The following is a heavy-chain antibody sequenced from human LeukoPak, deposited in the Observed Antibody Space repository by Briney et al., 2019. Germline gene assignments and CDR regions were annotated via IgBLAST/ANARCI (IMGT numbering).Heavy chain of an antibody. CDR2: IYSGGGT. J-gene: IGHJ4*02. D-gene: IGHD2-15*01. CDR1: GFTLSSNY. Sequence: PGGSLRLSCTASGFTLSSNYMSWVRQAPGKGLEWVSVIYSGGGTYYADSVKGRFTISRDNSKNTLYLQMTSLRVEDTAVYYWARDFCSAVSCYPDNWGQGTLVTVSS. V-gene: IGHV3-66*01. CDR3: ARDFCSAVSCYPDN.